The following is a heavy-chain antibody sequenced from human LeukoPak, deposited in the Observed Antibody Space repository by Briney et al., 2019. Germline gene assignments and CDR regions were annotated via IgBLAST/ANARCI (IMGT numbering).Heavy chain of an antibody. Sequence: SETLSLTCTVSGGSISSSSYYWGWIRQPPGKGLEWIGSIYYSGSTYYNPSLKSRVTISVDTSKNQFSLKLSSVTAADTAVCYCARLVPYYCDSSGYYPLDYWGQGTLVTVSS. CDR1: GGSISSSSYY. J-gene: IGHJ4*02. V-gene: IGHV4-39*01. CDR3: ARLVPYYCDSSGYYPLDY. CDR2: IYYSGST. D-gene: IGHD3-22*01.